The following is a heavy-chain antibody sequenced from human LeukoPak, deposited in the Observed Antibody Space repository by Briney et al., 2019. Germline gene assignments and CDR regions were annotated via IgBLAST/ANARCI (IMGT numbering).Heavy chain of an antibody. D-gene: IGHD5-12*01. CDR2: IKQDGSER. CDR1: GFIFSNYW. Sequence: GGSLRLSCSASGFIFSNYWMTWVRQAPGKGLEWVANIKQDGSERYYVDSMKGRITISRDNAKKSLYLEVNSLSAEDTAVYYCVRDGGYSGYEYWGQGTLVTVSS. V-gene: IGHV3-7*04. CDR3: VRDGGYSGYEY. J-gene: IGHJ4*02.